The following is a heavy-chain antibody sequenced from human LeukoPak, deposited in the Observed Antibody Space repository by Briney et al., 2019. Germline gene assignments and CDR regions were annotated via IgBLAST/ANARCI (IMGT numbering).Heavy chain of an antibody. D-gene: IGHD6-6*01. CDR2: IIPILGIA. V-gene: IGHV1-69*02. J-gene: IGHJ5*02. Sequence: GASVKVSCEASGGTFSSYTISWVRQAPGQGLEWMGRIIPILGIANYAQKLQGRVTITADKSTSTAYMELSSLRSEDTAVYYCARALAAPNNWFDPWGQGTLVTVSS. CDR3: ARALAAPNNWFDP. CDR1: GGTFSSYT.